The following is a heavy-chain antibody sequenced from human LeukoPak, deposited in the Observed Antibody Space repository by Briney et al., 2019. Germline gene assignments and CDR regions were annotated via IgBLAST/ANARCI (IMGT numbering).Heavy chain of an antibody. V-gene: IGHV4-4*09. D-gene: IGHD3-3*01. CDR2: IHTSGSN. Sequence: SETLSLTCAVSGVSISPYYWPWIRQPPGKGLEWIGYIHTSGSNNQYPSLQSRVTISVDKSKNHFSLRLTSVTAADTAVYYCARLSAAVHLGAFDLWGQGTMVTVSS. J-gene: IGHJ3*01. CDR3: ARLSAAVHLGAFDL. CDR1: GVSISPYY.